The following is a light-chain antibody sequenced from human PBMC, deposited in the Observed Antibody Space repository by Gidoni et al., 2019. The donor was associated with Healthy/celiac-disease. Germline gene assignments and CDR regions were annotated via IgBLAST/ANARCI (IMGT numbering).Light chain of an antibody. V-gene: IGKV4-1*01. CDR3: QQYYSTPFT. CDR1: QSVLYSSNNKND. CDR2: WAS. J-gene: IGKJ3*01. Sequence: IVMTQYPDSLAVALGERATINCKSRQSVLYSSNNKNDLAWYQQKPGQPPKLLIYWASTRESGVPDRFSGSGSGTDFTLTISSLQAEDVAVYYCQQYYSTPFTFXPXTRVDIK.